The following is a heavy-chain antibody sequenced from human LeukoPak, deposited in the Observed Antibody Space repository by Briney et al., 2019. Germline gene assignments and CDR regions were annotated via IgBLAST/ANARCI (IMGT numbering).Heavy chain of an antibody. CDR1: GFTFSGYS. D-gene: IGHD2-15*01. Sequence: PGGSLRLPCAASGFTFSGYSMNWVRQAPGKGLEWVSYISTSSDTIYYTDSVKGRFTISRDNAKNSLYLQMNSLRAEDTAVYYCARYCSGGSCYDYWGQGTLVTVSS. V-gene: IGHV3-48*04. CDR3: ARYCSGGSCYDY. CDR2: ISTSSDTI. J-gene: IGHJ4*02.